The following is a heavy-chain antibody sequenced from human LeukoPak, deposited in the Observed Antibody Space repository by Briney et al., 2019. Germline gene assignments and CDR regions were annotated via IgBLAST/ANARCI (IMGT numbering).Heavy chain of an antibody. V-gene: IGHV3-7*01. D-gene: IGHD3-10*01. CDR3: ARDPGNVLLWFGYDY. CDR1: GFTFSSYW. J-gene: IGHJ4*02. Sequence: GGSLRLSCAASGFTFSSYWMSWVRQAPGKGLEWVANIKQDGSEKYYVDSVKGRFTISRDNAKNSLYLQMNSLRAEDTAVYYCARDPGNVLLWFGYDYWGQGTLVTVSS. CDR2: IKQDGSEK.